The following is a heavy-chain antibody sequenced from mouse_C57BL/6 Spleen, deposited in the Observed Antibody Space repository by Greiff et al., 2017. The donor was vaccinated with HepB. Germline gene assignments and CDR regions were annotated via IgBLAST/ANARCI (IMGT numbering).Heavy chain of an antibody. D-gene: IGHD2-5*01. V-gene: IGHV3-6*01. CDR2: ISYDGSN. Sequence: EVQRVESGPGLVKPSQSLSLTCSVTGYSITSGYYWNWIRQFPGNKLEWMGYISYDGSNNYNPSLKNRISITRDTSKNQFFLKLNSVTTEDTATYYCAREGYSNYEDYWGQGTTLTVSS. CDR1: GYSITSGYY. CDR3: AREGYSNYEDY. J-gene: IGHJ2*01.